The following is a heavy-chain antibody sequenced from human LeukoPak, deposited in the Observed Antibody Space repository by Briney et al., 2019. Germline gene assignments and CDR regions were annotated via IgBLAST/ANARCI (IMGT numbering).Heavy chain of an antibody. Sequence: GGSLRLPCAASGFTFSDYSMNWVRQAPGKGLEWISYVGISSGNTKYADSVKGRFTISGDKAKNSLYLQMNSLRVEDTAVYYCARDTKYAFDNWGQGTLVTVSS. D-gene: IGHD2-2*01. CDR1: GFTFSDYS. J-gene: IGHJ4*02. V-gene: IGHV3-48*01. CDR2: VGISSGNT. CDR3: ARDTKYAFDN.